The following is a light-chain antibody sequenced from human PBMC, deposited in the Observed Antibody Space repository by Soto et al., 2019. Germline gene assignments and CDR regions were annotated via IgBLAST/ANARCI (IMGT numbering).Light chain of an antibody. Sequence: DIQMTETPSTLSASIRDRVTITCRASQSISSWLAWYQQKPGKAPKLLIYKASNLESGVPSRFSGSGSGTEFTLTISSLQPDDFATYYCQQYNSYLYSFGQGTKVDIK. J-gene: IGKJ2*03. V-gene: IGKV1-5*03. CDR3: QQYNSYLYS. CDR2: KAS. CDR1: QSISSW.